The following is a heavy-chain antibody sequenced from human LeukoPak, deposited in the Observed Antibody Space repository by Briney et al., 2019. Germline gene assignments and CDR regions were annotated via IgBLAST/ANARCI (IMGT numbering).Heavy chain of an antibody. Sequence: KPSETLSLTCAVYGGSFSGYYWSWIRQPPGKGLEWIGYIYYSGSTYYNPSLRSRVTISVDTSKNQFSLKLSSVTAADTAVYYCAREAGGQQLVYAFDIWGQGTMVTVSS. V-gene: IGHV4-59*01. CDR1: GGSFSGYY. CDR3: AREAGGQQLVYAFDI. J-gene: IGHJ3*02. D-gene: IGHD6-13*01. CDR2: IYYSGST.